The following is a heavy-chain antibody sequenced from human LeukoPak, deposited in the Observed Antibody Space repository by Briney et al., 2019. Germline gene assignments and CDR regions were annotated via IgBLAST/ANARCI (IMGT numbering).Heavy chain of an antibody. CDR3: ARGGRGYSYGYADY. CDR2: INHSGST. J-gene: IGHJ4*02. V-gene: IGHV4-34*01. CDR1: GGSFSGYY. D-gene: IGHD5-18*01. Sequence: SETLSLTCAVYGGSFSGYYWSWIRQPPGKGLEWIGEINHSGSTNYNPSLKSRVTISVDMSKNQFSLKLSSVTAADTAVYYCARGGRGYSYGYADYWGQGTLVTVSS.